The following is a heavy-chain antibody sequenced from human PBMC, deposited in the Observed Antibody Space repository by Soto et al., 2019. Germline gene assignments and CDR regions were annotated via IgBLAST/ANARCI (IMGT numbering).Heavy chain of an antibody. CDR2: IDSSTKYT. Sequence: QVQLVESGGGLVRPGGSLRLSCEASGFTFRDYYMTWFRQAPGKGLEWLSYIDSSTKYTNYADSVKGRFTISRDNAKNSLYLQMNSLRADDTAVYYCAREYYSTMAVWGQGTMVTVSS. V-gene: IGHV3-11*05. CDR1: GFTFRDYY. J-gene: IGHJ6*02. CDR3: AREYYSTMAV.